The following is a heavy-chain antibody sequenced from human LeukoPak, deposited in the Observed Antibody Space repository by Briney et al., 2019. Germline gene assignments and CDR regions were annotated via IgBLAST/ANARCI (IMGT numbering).Heavy chain of an antibody. CDR3: AREDTAMVRYFDY. J-gene: IGHJ4*02. Sequence: GGSLRLSCAASGFTFSDYYMSWIRQAPGKELEWVSYISSSGSTIYYADSVKGRFTISRDNAKNSLYLQMNSLRAEDTAVYYCAREDTAMVRYFDYWGQGTLVTVSS. D-gene: IGHD5-18*01. CDR1: GFTFSDYY. CDR2: ISSSGSTI. V-gene: IGHV3-11*04.